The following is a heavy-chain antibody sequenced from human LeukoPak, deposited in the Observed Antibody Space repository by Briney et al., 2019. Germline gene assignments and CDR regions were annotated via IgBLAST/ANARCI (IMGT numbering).Heavy chain of an antibody. J-gene: IGHJ4*02. CDR2: IYHSGST. CDR3: ATLWDDSSGYNLRPEPFDY. Sequence: SETLSLTCTVSGYSISSGYYWGWIRQPPGKGLEWIGSIYHSGSTYYNPSLKSRVTISVDTSKNQFSLKLSSVTAADTAVYYCATLWDDSSGYNLRPEPFDYWGQGTLVTVSS. V-gene: IGHV4-38-2*02. D-gene: IGHD3-22*01. CDR1: GYSISSGYY.